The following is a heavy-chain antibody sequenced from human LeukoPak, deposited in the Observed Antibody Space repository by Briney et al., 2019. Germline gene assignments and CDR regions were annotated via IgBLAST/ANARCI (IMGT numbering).Heavy chain of an antibody. J-gene: IGHJ2*01. CDR2: IYADGSS. CDR1: GGSVSSDTSD. Sequence: SQTLSLTCTVSGGSVSSDTSDWNWIRQPAGKGLEWIGRIYADGSSTYNPSLKSRVTISVDTSKNQFSLRLTSMTAADTAVYSCASGYYYRRWGHG. D-gene: IGHD3-10*01. V-gene: IGHV4-61*02. CDR3: ASGYYYRR.